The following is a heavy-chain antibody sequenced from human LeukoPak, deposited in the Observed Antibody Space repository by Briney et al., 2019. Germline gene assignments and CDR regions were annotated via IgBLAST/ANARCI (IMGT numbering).Heavy chain of an antibody. CDR1: GYSISSGHY. CDR2: IYHSGST. J-gene: IGHJ5*02. V-gene: IGHV4-38-2*02. Sequence: SETLSLTCTVSGYSISSGHYWGWIRQPPGKGLEWIGSIYHSGSTYYNPSLKSRVTISVDTSKNQFSLKLSSVTAADTAVYYCAREFFYAHGNWFDPWGQGTLVTVSS. D-gene: IGHD2/OR15-2a*01. CDR3: AREFFYAHGNWFDP.